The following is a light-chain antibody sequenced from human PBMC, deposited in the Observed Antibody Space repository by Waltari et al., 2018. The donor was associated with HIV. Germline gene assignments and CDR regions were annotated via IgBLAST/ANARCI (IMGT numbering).Light chain of an antibody. V-gene: IGKV3-20*01. Sequence: EIVLTQSPGTLSFSPGERSALSCRASQSVSSSYLAWYQQKPGQAPRLPIYGASSRATGIPDRFSGSGYGTDFTLTISRLEPEDFAVYYCQQYGSSPPTFGQGTKLEIK. CDR2: GAS. CDR1: QSVSSSY. J-gene: IGKJ2*01. CDR3: QQYGSSPPT.